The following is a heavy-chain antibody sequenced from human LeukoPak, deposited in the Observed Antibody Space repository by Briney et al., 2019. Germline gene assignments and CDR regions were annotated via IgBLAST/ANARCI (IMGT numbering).Heavy chain of an antibody. CDR1: GYSISNGYY. D-gene: IGHD6-19*01. V-gene: IGHV4-38-2*02. CDR3: ARRHSSGWFYY. J-gene: IGHJ4*02. Sequence: KPSETLSLTCTVSGYSISNGYYWDRIRQPPGRGLEWVGNIYRSGSTSYNPSLKSRVTISVDTSKNQFSLKVNSVTAADTTYYYWARRHSSGWFYYGGQRTLVTVSS. CDR2: IYRSGST.